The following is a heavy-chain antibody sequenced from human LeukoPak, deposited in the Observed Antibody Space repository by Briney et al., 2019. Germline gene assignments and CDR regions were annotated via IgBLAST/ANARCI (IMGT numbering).Heavy chain of an antibody. CDR3: ARPIRSRDNNWFDP. J-gene: IGHJ5*02. CDR1: GGSISSSSYY. V-gene: IGHV4-39*01. CDR2: IYHTGST. D-gene: IGHD3-10*01. Sequence: SETLSLTCTVSGGSISSSSYYWGWIRQPPGKGLEWIANIYHTGSTYYNPSLKSRVIISVDTSANQFSLKLNSVTAADTAVYYCARPIRSRDNNWFDPWGQGILVTVSS.